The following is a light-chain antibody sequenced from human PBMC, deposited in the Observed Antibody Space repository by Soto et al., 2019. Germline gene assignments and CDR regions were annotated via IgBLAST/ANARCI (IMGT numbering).Light chain of an antibody. CDR1: QSIDSY. V-gene: IGKV1-39*01. CDR3: QQSYSTPLT. Sequence: DIQMTQSPSSLSASVGDRVTITCRASQSIDSYLNWYQQKPGKAPKLLIYAASSLQSGVPSRFSGSGSGTDFTLTISSLQPEDFETYYCQQSYSTPLTFGGGTKVEMK. J-gene: IGKJ4*01. CDR2: AAS.